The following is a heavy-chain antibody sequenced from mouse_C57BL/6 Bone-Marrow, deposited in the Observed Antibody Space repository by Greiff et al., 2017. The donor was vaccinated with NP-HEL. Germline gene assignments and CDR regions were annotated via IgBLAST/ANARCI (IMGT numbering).Heavy chain of an antibody. CDR2: ISDGGGYT. J-gene: IGHJ3*01. V-gene: IGHV5-4*03. CDR1: GFTFSSYA. Sequence: DVKLVESGGGLVKPGGSLKLSCAASGFTFSSYAMSWVRQTPEKRLEWVATISDGGGYTYYPDNVKGRFTISRDNAKNNLYLQMSHLKSEDTAMYYCARARDGYYTWFAYWGQGTLVTVSA. D-gene: IGHD2-3*01. CDR3: ARARDGYYTWFAY.